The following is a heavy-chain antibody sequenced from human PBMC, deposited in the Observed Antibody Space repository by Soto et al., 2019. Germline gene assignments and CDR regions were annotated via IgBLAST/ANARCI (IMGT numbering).Heavy chain of an antibody. J-gene: IGHJ4*02. CDR2: INTDGSST. CDR3: AKRGVDTFGLSY. V-gene: IGHV3-74*01. Sequence: EVQLVESGGGLVQPGGSLRLSCAVSGFTFSSFWMHWFRQAPGEGLVWVSRINTDGSSTSYADSVKGRFTISRDNAKNTLYLQMNSLRVEETAMYYCAKRGVDTFGLSYWGQRTLVTVSP. CDR1: GFTFSSFW. D-gene: IGHD3-16*01.